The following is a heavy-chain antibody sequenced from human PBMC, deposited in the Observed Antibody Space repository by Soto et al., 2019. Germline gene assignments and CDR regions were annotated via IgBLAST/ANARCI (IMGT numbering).Heavy chain of an antibody. CDR3: TREAGGYYYDY. J-gene: IGHJ4*02. CDR2: INPNSGGT. CDR1: GYTFTGYH. V-gene: IGHV1-2*02. D-gene: IGHD3-22*01. Sequence: QVQLVQSGAEVKKPGASVKVSCKASGYTFTGYHIQWVRQAPGQGLEWMGWINPNSGGTNYAQKFQGLVTMTKDSSISTAYMEVNRLRSDDTAVYYCTREAGGYYYDYWGQGTLVTVSS.